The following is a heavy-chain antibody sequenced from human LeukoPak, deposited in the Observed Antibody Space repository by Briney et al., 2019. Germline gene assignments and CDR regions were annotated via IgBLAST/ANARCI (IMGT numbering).Heavy chain of an antibody. CDR2: ISGSGDGT. D-gene: IGHD2-8*01. J-gene: IGHJ5*02. Sequence: GGSLRLSCAASGFTFSSYAMSWVRQAPGKGLEWVSAISGSGDGTYYADSVKGRFTISRDNSKNTLYLQMSGLKAEDTAVYYCAREPSYCTNGVCYSRVFDRWGQGTLVTVSS. CDR1: GFTFSSYA. CDR3: AREPSYCTNGVCYSRVFDR. V-gene: IGHV3-23*01.